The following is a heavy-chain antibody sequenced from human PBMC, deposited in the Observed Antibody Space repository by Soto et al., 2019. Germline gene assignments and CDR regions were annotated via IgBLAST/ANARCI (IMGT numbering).Heavy chain of an antibody. CDR2: IIPIFGTA. CDR3: AREASLVATITGWFDP. J-gene: IGHJ5*02. V-gene: IGHV1-69*13. Sequence: SEKVSCKASGGTVSSYAISWVRQAPGQGLEWMGGIIPIFGTANYAQKFQGRVTITADESTSTAYMELSSLRSEDTAVYYCAREASLVATITGWFDPWGQGTLVTVSS. D-gene: IGHD5-12*01. CDR1: GGTVSSYA.